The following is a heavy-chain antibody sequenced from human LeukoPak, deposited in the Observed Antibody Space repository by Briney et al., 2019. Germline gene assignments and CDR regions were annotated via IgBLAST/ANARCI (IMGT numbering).Heavy chain of an antibody. CDR2: IYPDDSDT. D-gene: IGHD2-8*01. J-gene: IGHJ6*03. V-gene: IGHV5-51*01. Sequence: GDSLKISCKGSGYSFTTYWIGWVRQMPGKGLGWMEIIYPDDSDTRYNPSFEGQVIISVDKSISTAYLQWSSLKASDTATYYCVRHGHWINMVCYSKYYYYADGWGKGTTVTVSS. CDR1: GYSFTTYW. CDR3: VRHGHWINMVCYSKYYYYADG.